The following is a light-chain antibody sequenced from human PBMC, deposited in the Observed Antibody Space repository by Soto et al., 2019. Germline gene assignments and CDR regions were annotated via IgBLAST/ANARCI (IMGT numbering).Light chain of an antibody. CDR1: SSNIGSNY. CDR3: AALDDSVV. J-gene: IGLJ2*01. Sequence: QPVLTQPPSASGTPGQRVTISCSGSSSNIGSNYVYWYQQLPGTAPKLLIYRNNQRPSGVPDRFSGSKSGTSASLAISGLRSEDEADYYCAALDDSVVFGGGTKLTVL. V-gene: IGLV1-47*01. CDR2: RNN.